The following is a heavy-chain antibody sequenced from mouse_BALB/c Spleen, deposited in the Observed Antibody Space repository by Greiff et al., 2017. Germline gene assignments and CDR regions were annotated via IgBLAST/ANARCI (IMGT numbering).Heavy chain of an antibody. CDR3: ATSRRAMDY. CDR1: GFSLTSYG. V-gene: IGHV2-4-1*01. Sequence: QVQLQQSGPGLVQPSQSLSITCPVSGFSLTSYGVHWVRQSPGKGLEWLGVIWSGGSTDYNAAFISRLSISKDNSKSQVFFKMNSLQADDTAIYYCATSRRAMDYWGQGTSVTVSS. D-gene: IGHD3-3*01. J-gene: IGHJ4*01. CDR2: IWSGGST.